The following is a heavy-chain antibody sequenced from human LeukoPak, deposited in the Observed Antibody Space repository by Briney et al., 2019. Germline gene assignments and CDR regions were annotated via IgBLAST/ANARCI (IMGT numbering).Heavy chain of an antibody. V-gene: IGHV1-2*04. Sequence: GASVKVSCKASGYTFTGYHMHWVRQAPGQGLEWMGWINPNSGGTNYAQKFQGWVTMTRDTSISTAYMELSRLRSDDTAVYYCAREPDNSGGNLHFDYWGQGTLVTVPS. J-gene: IGHJ4*02. CDR3: AREPDNSGGNLHFDY. CDR2: INPNSGGT. CDR1: GYTFTGYH. D-gene: IGHD2-15*01.